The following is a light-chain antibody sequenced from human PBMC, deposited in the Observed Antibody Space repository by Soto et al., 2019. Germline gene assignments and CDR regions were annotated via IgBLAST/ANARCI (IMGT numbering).Light chain of an antibody. CDR1: QSLSTW. V-gene: IGKV1-5*01. J-gene: IGKJ1*01. CDR3: QQYSSYSG. Sequence: DIPMTQSPSTLSASVGDRVTITCRASQSLSTWLAWYQQKPGKAPKLLIYDVSTLESGVPSRFSGSGSETEFTLTISSLQPDDFATYYCQQYSSYSGFGQGTKVEIK. CDR2: DVS.